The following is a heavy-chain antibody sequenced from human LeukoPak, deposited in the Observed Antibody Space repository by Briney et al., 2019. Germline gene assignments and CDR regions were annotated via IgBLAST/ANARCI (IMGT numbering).Heavy chain of an antibody. CDR3: ARGRGTIFGVVIRVAFDI. CDR2: IYHSGST. J-gene: IGHJ3*02. V-gene: IGHV4-4*02. CDR1: GGSISSSNW. D-gene: IGHD3-3*01. Sequence: SGTLSLTCAVSGGSISSSNWWSWVRQPPGKGLEWIGEIYHSGSTNYNPSLKSRATISVDKSKNQFSLKLSSVTAADTAVYYCARGRGTIFGVVIRVAFDIWGQGTMVTVSS.